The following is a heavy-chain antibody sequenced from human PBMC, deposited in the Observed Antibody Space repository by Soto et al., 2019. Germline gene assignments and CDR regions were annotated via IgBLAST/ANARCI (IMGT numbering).Heavy chain of an antibody. CDR1: GGSFSNYI. V-gene: IGHV1-69*01. J-gene: IGHJ4*02. D-gene: IGHD6-19*01. CDR3: ARGLFGQQWLVGFDT. Sequence: QVHLVQSGAEVKKPGSSVKVSCKASGGSFSNYIFAWVRQAPGQGLEWMGGTIPMFATAQYAQKLQGRVTITADESTSTGYMDLTSLTSDDTAVYYCARGLFGQQWLVGFDTWGQGTLVTVSS. CDR2: TIPMFATA.